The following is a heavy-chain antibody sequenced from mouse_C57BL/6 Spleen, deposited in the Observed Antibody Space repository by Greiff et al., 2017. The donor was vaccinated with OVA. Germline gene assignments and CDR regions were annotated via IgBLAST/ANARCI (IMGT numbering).Heavy chain of an antibody. CDR1: GYSITSGYY. V-gene: IGHV3-6*01. D-gene: IGHD1-1*01. CDR3: ARAGSSYNWCAY. J-gene: IGHJ3*01. CDR2: ISYDGSN. Sequence: EVKLVESGPGLVKPSQSLSLTCSVTGYSITSGYYWNWIRQFPGNKLEWMGYISYDGSNNYNPSLKNRISITRDTSKNQFFLKLNSVTTEDTATXYCARAGSSYNWCAYWGQGTLVTVSA.